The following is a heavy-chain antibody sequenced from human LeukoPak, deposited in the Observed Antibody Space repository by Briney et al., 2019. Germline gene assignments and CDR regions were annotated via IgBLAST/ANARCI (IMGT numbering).Heavy chain of an antibody. CDR2: MNPNSGNT. J-gene: IGHJ6*03. D-gene: IGHD2-2*02. CDR1: GYTFTSYD. CDR3: ARGLHCSSTSCYTRVFQAYYYYYYMDV. V-gene: IGHV1-8*01. Sequence: GASVTVSCTASGYTFTSYDINWVRQATGQGLEWMGWMNPNSGNTGYAQKFQGRVTMTRNTSISTAYMELSSLRSEDTAVYYCARGLHCSSTSCYTRVFQAYYYYYYMDVWGKGTTVTVSS.